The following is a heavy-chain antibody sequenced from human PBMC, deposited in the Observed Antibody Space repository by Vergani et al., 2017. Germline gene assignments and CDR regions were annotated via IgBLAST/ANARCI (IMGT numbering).Heavy chain of an antibody. CDR2: IYYSGST. D-gene: IGHD3-10*01. CDR3: ARGVYYYGSGSFDY. CDR1: GGSISSSSYY. J-gene: IGHJ4*02. Sequence: QLQLQESGPGLVKPSETLSLTCTVSGGSISSSSYYWGWIRQPPGKGLEWIGSIYYSGSTYYNPSLKSRVTISVDTSKNQFSLKLSSVTAADTAVYYCARGVYYYGSGSFDYWGQGTLVTVSS. V-gene: IGHV4-39*07.